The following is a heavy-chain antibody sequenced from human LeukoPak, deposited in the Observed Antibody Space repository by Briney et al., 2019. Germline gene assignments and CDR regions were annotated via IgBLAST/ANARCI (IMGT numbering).Heavy chain of an antibody. D-gene: IGHD3-10*01. CDR2: IYYSGST. CDR1: GGSIRNYY. Sequence: SETLSLTCTVSGGSIRNYYWSWIRQPPGKGLEWIGYIYYSGSTNYNPSLKSRGTISVATSKKQFSLKLSSVTAADTAVYYCARVRFGSGSLYYMDVWGKGTTVTISS. J-gene: IGHJ6*03. CDR3: ARVRFGSGSLYYMDV. V-gene: IGHV4-59*01.